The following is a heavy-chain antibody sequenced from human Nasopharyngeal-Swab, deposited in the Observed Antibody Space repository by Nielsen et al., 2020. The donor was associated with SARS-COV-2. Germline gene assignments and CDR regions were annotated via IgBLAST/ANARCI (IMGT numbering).Heavy chain of an antibody. CDR3: ANTQWLGRDYFDY. Sequence: WIRQPPGKGLEWIGRIYYSGSTYYNPSLKSRVTISVDTSKNQLSLKLSSVTAADTAVYYCANTQWLGRDYFDYWGQGTLVTVSS. D-gene: IGHD6-19*01. CDR2: IYYSGST. J-gene: IGHJ4*02. V-gene: IGHV4-39*01.